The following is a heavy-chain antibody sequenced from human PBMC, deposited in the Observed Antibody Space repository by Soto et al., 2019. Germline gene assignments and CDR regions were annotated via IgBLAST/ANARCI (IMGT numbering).Heavy chain of an antibody. V-gene: IGHV1-18*01. CDR1: GYTFTSYG. J-gene: IGHJ6*03. CDR2: ISAYNGNT. Sequence: GASVKVSCKAAGYTFTSYGISWVRQAPGQGLEWMGWISAYNGNTNYAQKLQGRVTMTTDTSTSTAYMELRSLRSDDTAVYYCAREGYCTNGVCPRLRFYYYYYMDVWGKGTTVTVSS. CDR3: AREGYCTNGVCPRLRFYYYYYMDV. D-gene: IGHD2-8*01.